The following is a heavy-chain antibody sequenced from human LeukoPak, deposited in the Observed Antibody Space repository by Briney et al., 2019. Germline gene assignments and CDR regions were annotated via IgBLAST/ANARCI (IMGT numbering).Heavy chain of an antibody. Sequence: ASVKVSCKASGYTFTSYGLSWVRQAPGQGLEWMGWISVYNGNTNYAQKLQGRVTMTTDTSTSTAYMELRSLRSDDTAVYYCARAFNYYDSSGGDYWGQGTLVTVSS. V-gene: IGHV1-18*01. CDR1: GYTFTSYG. CDR3: ARAFNYYDSSGGDY. CDR2: ISVYNGNT. D-gene: IGHD3-22*01. J-gene: IGHJ4*02.